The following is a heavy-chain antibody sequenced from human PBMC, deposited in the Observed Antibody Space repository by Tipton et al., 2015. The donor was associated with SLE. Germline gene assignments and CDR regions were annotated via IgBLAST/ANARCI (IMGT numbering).Heavy chain of an antibody. CDR2: IYYTGST. D-gene: IGHD2-21*02. V-gene: IGHV4-34*01. J-gene: IGHJ4*02. CDR3: AGRGDLVVVTSYFDH. Sequence: GLVKPSETLSLTCDVYGGSLSGYYWRWIRQPPGKGLEWIGDIYYTGSTYYSPSLKSRVTVPVDTSNNQFSLKLSSVTAADTAVYYCAGRGDLVVVTSYFDHWGQGTLVTVST. CDR1: GGSLSGYY.